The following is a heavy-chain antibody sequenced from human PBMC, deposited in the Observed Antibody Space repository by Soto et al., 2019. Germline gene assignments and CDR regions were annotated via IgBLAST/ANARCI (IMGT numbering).Heavy chain of an antibody. D-gene: IGHD5-12*01. J-gene: IGHJ4*02. CDR1: GITYNTYA. V-gene: IGHV1-3*01. Sequence: VQLVQSGAEIKKTGASVMLSCKASGITYNTYAIHWVRQAPGQGLEWMGWINVGNGDTRYSRIFEGRVTLARDTSANTVYMELGSLKSEDTGIYYCARAISGYVTWGQGPLLTVSS. CDR2: INVGNGDT. CDR3: ARAISGYVT.